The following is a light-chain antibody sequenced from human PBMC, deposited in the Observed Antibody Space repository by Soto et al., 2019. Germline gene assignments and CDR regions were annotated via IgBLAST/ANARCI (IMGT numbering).Light chain of an antibody. Sequence: EIVLTQSPGTLSLSPGERATLSCRASQSMSSSYLAWYQQRPGQPPRLLIYGATRRATGIPDRFRGSGSGTDFTLTISRLEPEDFAVYYCQQYGTSPPLTFGGGPKVEIK. V-gene: IGKV3-20*01. CDR3: QQYGTSPPLT. J-gene: IGKJ4*01. CDR2: GAT. CDR1: QSMSSSY.